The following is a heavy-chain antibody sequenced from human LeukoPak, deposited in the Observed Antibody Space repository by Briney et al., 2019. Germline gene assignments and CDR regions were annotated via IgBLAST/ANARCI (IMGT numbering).Heavy chain of an antibody. Sequence: GGSLRLSCAASGFTFSSYAMSWVRQAPGKGLEWVSAISGSGGSTYYADSVKGRFTIARDNSKNTLYLQMNSLRPEDTAVYFCAKDRLDYDDCSYYFDYWGQGALVTVSS. J-gene: IGHJ4*02. D-gene: IGHD2-21*02. CDR2: ISGSGGST. CDR1: GFTFSSYA. CDR3: AKDRLDYDDCSYYFDY. V-gene: IGHV3-23*01.